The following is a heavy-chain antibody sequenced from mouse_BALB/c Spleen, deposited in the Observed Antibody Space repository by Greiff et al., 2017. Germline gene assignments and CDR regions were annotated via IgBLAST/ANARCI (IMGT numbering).Heavy chain of an antibody. Sequence: EVNVVESGGGLVQPGGSLKLSCAASGFTFSSYTMSWVRQTPEKRLEWVAYISNGGGSTYYPDTVKGRFTISRDNAKNTLYLQMSSLKSEDTAMYYCARHYYGYLDYWGQGTSVTVSS. CDR3: ARHYYGYLDY. CDR2: ISNGGGST. V-gene: IGHV5-12-2*01. J-gene: IGHJ4*01. CDR1: GFTFSSYT. D-gene: IGHD1-2*01.